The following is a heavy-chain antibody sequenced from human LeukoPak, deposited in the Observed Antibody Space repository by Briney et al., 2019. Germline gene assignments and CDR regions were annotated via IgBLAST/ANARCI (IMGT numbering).Heavy chain of an antibody. CDR3: AKYVLPGGTPNPDYGLDV. J-gene: IGHJ6*02. CDR2: ISGSGGST. Sequence: PGGSLRLFCAASGFTFSSYAMNWVRQAPGKGLEWVSGISGSGGSTYYADSVKVRFTISRDNSRNTLYLQMSSLRAEDTAVYYCAKYVLPGGTPNPDYGLDVWGQGTTVTVSS. D-gene: IGHD2-2*01. CDR1: GFTFSSYA. V-gene: IGHV3-23*01.